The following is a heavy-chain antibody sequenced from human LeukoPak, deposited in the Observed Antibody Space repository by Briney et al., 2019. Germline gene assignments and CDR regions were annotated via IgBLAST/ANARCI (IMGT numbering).Heavy chain of an antibody. V-gene: IGHV3-7*01. CDR3: ARDHISAYYDY. J-gene: IGHJ4*02. D-gene: IGHD1-26*01. CDR1: GFTFSTYW. Sequence: GGSLRLSCAASGFTFSTYWMTRVRQAPGKGLEWVSNINLDGSAEYYVGSVRGRFTISRDNSKNSLYLQMNSLRAEDTAVYYCARDHISAYYDYWGQGTLVTVSS. CDR2: INLDGSAE.